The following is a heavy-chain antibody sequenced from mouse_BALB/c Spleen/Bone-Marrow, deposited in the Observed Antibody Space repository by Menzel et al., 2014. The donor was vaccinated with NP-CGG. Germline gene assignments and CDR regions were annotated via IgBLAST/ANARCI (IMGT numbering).Heavy chain of an antibody. Sequence: ASRKLSCACYRYIFTSYTIQWITQRPGQGLEYLGYINPSIGYTEYNQKFKDKTTLTADTSSSTTYMQLSSLTSEDSAVYYCAREGTNYAYFD. CDR2: INPSIGYT. V-gene: IGHV1-4*02. J-gene: IGHJ2*01. CDR3: AREGTNYAYFD. CDR1: RYIFTSYT. D-gene: IGHD1-1*01.